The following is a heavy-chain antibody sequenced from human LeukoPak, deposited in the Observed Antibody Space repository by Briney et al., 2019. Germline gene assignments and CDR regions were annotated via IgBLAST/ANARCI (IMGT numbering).Heavy chain of an antibody. J-gene: IGHJ4*02. Sequence: GESLKISCKGSGYNFYTYWIAWVRQMPGKGLGWMGIIYPADSDTRYRPSFQGQVTISADKSITTAYLQWSSLKASDTAIYYCARGYGAYLGFWGQGSLVTVSS. V-gene: IGHV5-51*01. CDR3: ARGYGAYLGF. D-gene: IGHD4-17*01. CDR2: IYPADSDT. CDR1: GYNFYTYW.